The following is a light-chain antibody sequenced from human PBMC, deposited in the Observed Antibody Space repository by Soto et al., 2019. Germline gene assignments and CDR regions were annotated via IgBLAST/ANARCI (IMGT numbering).Light chain of an antibody. J-gene: IGKJ5*01. CDR3: QQRSNWPLIT. V-gene: IGKV3-11*01. CDR1: QSLSKS. CDR2: DAS. Sequence: EIVLTQSPATLSLSPGERATLSCRASQSLSKSLVWYQQKPGQAPRLLIYDASARATGIPARFSGSGSGTDFTLTISSLEPEDFAVYYCQQRSNWPLITFGQGTRLEIK.